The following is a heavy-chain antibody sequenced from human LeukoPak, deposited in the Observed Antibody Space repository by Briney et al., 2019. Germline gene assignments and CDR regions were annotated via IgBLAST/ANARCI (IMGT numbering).Heavy chain of an antibody. Sequence: PGGSLRLSCAASGFTFSSYAMSWVRQAPGTGLEWVANIKQDGSEKYYVDSVKGRFTISRDNAKNSLYLQMNSLRAEDTAVYYCARVVVPAALNWFDPWGQGTLVTVSS. V-gene: IGHV3-7*04. CDR1: GFTFSSYA. CDR2: IKQDGSEK. J-gene: IGHJ5*02. D-gene: IGHD2-2*01. CDR3: ARVVVPAALNWFDP.